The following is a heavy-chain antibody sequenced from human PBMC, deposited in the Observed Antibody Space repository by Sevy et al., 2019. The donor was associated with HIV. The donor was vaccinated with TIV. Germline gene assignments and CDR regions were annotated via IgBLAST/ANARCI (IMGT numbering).Heavy chain of an antibody. CDR3: ARVGYCRGGTCFSGFYYAMDV. Sequence: GGSLRLSCAASGFTFSSYGMHWVRQAPGKGLEWVAVVYSGGATYYADSVKGRFTISRDESKSTLYLQMKSLRAEDTAVYYCARVGYCRGGTCFSGFYYAMDVWGQGTTVTVSS. CDR1: GFTFSSYG. V-gene: IGHV3-53*01. D-gene: IGHD2-15*01. CDR2: VYSGGAT. J-gene: IGHJ6*02.